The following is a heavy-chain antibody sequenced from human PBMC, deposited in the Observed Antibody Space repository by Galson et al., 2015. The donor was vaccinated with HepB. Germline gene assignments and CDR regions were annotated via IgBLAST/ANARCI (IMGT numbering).Heavy chain of an antibody. CDR2: IYYSGCT. CDR1: GGSISSGDYY. V-gene: IGHV4-30-4*01. J-gene: IGHJ4*02. CDR3: ARDNIPAAAIPGIFDY. Sequence: LSLTCTVSGGSISSGDYYWSWIRQPPGKGLEWIGYIYYSGCTYYNPSLKSRVTISVDTSKNQFSLKLSSVTAADTAVYYCARDNIPAAAIPGIFDYWGQGTLLTVSS. D-gene: IGHD2-2*02.